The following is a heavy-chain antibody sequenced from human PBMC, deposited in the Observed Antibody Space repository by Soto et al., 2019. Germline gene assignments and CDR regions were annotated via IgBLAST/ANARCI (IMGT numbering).Heavy chain of an antibody. CDR2: IRNAGDT. D-gene: IGHD2-15*01. J-gene: IGHJ4*02. V-gene: IGHV3-13*01. Sequence: EVQLVESGGGLVQPGGSLRLSCAASGFTFSSYDMHWVRQATGKGLEWVSAIRNAGDTYYPGSVKGRFTISRENAKNSLSLQMNSLRAGDTAVYYYVFCEKRVVAACYWGQGTLVTVSS. CDR3: VFCEKRVVAACY. CDR1: GFTFSSYD.